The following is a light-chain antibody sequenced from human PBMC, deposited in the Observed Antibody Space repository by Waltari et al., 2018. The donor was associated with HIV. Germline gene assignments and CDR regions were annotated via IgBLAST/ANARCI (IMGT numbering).Light chain of an antibody. Sequence: QSALTQPRSVSGSPGQSVTISCTGTSSDVGGFNYVSWYQQYPGRAPKLLIYDVIKRPSGVPDRFSGSKSGNTASLTISGLQSEDEGHYYCSSSTLANSVVFGGGTFLTVL. V-gene: IGLV2-11*01. J-gene: IGLJ2*01. CDR1: SSDVGGFNY. CDR3: SSSTLANSVV. CDR2: DVI.